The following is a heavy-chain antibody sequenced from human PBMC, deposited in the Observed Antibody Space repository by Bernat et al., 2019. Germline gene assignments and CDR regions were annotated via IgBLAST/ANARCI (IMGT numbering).Heavy chain of an antibody. D-gene: IGHD6-13*01. J-gene: IGHJ5*02. CDR2: IIPIFGTA. CDR3: ARDLPAIAAVHNWFDP. V-gene: IGHV1-69*12. Sequence: QVQLVQSGAEVKKPGSSVKVSCKASGGTFSSYAISWVRQAPGQGLEWMGGIIPIFGTANYAQKFRGRVTITADESTSTAYMELSSLRSEDTAVYYCARDLPAIAAVHNWFDPWGQGTLVTVSS. CDR1: GGTFSSYA.